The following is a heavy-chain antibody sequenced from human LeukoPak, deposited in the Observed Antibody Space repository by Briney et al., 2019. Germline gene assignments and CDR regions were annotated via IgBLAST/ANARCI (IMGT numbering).Heavy chain of an antibody. Sequence: PAGSLRLSCAASGSTISYHYMHWVRQAPGKGLEFVSSIGSEGTIAFYANSVKGRFTISRDNSQQTTHLQMGGTIPENAAVYYCARDLGGTKTGGFDIWGQGTVVTVSS. V-gene: IGHV3-64*01. CDR3: ARDLGGTKTGGFDI. CDR1: GSTISYHY. CDR2: IGSEGTIA. J-gene: IGHJ3*02. D-gene: IGHD1-14*01.